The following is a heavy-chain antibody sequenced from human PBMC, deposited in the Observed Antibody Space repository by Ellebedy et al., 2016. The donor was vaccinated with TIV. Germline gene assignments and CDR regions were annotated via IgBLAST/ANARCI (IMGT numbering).Heavy chain of an antibody. Sequence: GGSLRLXXAPSGFTFSDYYMSWIRQAPGKGLEWISYISSSGRTIYYADSVMGRFTISRDNAKRSLYLQMNSLRAEDTAVYYCAKDQEYFDYMDVWGKGTTVTVSS. CDR2: ISSSGRTI. J-gene: IGHJ6*03. CDR1: GFTFSDYY. V-gene: IGHV3-11*01. CDR3: AKDQEYFDYMDV.